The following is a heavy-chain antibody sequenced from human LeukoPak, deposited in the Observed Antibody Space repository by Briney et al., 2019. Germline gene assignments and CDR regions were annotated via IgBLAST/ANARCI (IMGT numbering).Heavy chain of an antibody. CDR3: ARGSLVLFDY. D-gene: IGHD3-10*01. CDR2: ISNDGGNK. J-gene: IGHJ4*02. Sequence: GGSLRLSCAASCFTFSNYPMHWVRQTPGKGLEWGAVISNDGGNKYYADSAKGRFTISRDNSKDTLYLQMNSLRVEDTAVYYCARGSLVLFDYWGQGALVTVSS. V-gene: IGHV3-30-3*01. CDR1: CFTFSNYP.